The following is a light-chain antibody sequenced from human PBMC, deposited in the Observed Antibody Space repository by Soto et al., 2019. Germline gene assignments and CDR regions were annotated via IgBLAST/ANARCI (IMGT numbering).Light chain of an antibody. CDR1: QSISTL. Sequence: IQMTQSPSTLSASVGDSVTITCRASQSISTLTAWYQQKPGKAPRLLLYESSDLESGVPSRFRGDGSGTDFTLTISGLQPDDSAIYYCQQYHTYWTFGRGTKVEVK. CDR3: QQYHTYWT. V-gene: IGKV1-5*03. J-gene: IGKJ1*01. CDR2: ESS.